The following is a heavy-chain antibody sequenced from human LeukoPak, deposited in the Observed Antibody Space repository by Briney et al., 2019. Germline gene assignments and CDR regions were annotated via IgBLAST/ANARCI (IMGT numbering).Heavy chain of an antibody. CDR3: ARDHGGGSYFDY. CDR2: ISYDGSNK. D-gene: IGHD2-15*01. J-gene: IGHJ4*02. Sequence: GRSLRLSCAASGLTFSSYAMHWVRQAPGKGLEWVAVISYDGSNKYYADSVKGRFTISRDNSKNTLYLQMNSLRAEDTAVYYCARDHGGGSYFDYWGQGTLVTVSS. V-gene: IGHV3-30*04. CDR1: GLTFSSYA.